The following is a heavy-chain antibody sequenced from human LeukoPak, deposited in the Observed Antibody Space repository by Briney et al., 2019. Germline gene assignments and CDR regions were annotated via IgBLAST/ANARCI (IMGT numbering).Heavy chain of an antibody. Sequence: SEALSLHCTVSGGSISSSSYYWGWVRPPPGKGLEWIGSIYYSGSTYYNPSLKSRVTISVDTSKNQFSLKLSSVTAADTAVYYCGSSIDYWGQGTLVTVSS. J-gene: IGHJ4*02. V-gene: IGHV4-39*01. CDR1: GGSISSSSYY. CDR2: IYYSGST. CDR3: GSSIDY. D-gene: IGHD2-2*01.